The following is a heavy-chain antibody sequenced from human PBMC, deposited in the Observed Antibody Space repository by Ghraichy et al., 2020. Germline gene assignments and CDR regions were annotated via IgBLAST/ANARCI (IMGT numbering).Heavy chain of an antibody. CDR1: GFTFSSYV. V-gene: IGHV3-23*01. D-gene: IGHD4-23*01. Sequence: GGSLRLSCAASGFTFSSYVMSWVRQAPGKGLEWVSAISHSGDSTYYVDSVKGRFTISRDNSKKTLWLQMNSLRADDTAVYYCAKRGLAVAPETYYYYGMAVWGQGTTVTVSS. CDR2: ISHSGDST. CDR3: AKRGLAVAPETYYYYGMAV. J-gene: IGHJ6*02.